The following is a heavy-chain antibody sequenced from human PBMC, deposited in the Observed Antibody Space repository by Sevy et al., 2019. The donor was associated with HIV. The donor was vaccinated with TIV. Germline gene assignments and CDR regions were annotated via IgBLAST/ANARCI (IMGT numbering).Heavy chain of an antibody. CDR3: ARRRYSSGWENFDY. CDR1: GFTFSSYA. CDR2: ISYDGSNK. V-gene: IGHV3-30-3*01. J-gene: IGHJ4*02. Sequence: GGSLRLSCAASGFTFSSYAMHWVRQAPGKGLEWVAVISYDGSNKYYADSVKGRFTISRDNSKNTLYLQMNSLRAEDTAVYYCARRRYSSGWENFDYWGQGTLVTDSS. D-gene: IGHD6-19*01.